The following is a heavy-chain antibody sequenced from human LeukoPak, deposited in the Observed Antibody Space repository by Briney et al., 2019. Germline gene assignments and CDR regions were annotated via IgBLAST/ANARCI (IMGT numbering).Heavy chain of an antibody. CDR1: GFTLSTYS. J-gene: IGHJ4*02. CDR2: ISSSSSTM. CDR3: ARGFSFIDY. D-gene: IGHD5-18*01. Sequence: GGSLRLSCEASGFTLSTYSMDWVRQAPGKGLEWISYISSSSSTMYYADSVKGRFTISRDNARNSLFLQLNILRVDDTAVYYCARGFSFIDYWGQGTLVSVSS. V-gene: IGHV3-48*01.